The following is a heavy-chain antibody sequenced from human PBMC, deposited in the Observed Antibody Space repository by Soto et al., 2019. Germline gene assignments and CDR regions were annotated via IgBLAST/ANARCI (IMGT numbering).Heavy chain of an antibody. D-gene: IGHD3-22*01. CDR3: ARFTRDSSGYYSDY. J-gene: IGHJ4*02. V-gene: IGHV4-34*01. Sequence: QVQLQQWGAGLLKPSETLSLTCAVYGGSFSGYYWSWIRQPPGKGLEWIGEINHSGSTNYKPSLKSRVNIAVDTSKNQFPLKLSTASAADTAVYYCARFTRDSSGYYSDYWGQGTLVTVSS. CDR1: GGSFSGYY. CDR2: INHSGST.